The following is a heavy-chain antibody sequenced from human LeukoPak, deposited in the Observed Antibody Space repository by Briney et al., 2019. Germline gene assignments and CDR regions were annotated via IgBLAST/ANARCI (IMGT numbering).Heavy chain of an antibody. CDR2: IIPIFGTA. J-gene: IGHJ6*03. Sequence: ASVKVSCTASGGTFSSYAISWVRQAPGQGLEWMGGIIPIFGTANYAQKFQGRVTITADKSTSTAYMELSSLRSEDTAVYYCARGGRAAASEPVYYYYYMDVWGKGTTVTVSS. CDR3: ARGGRAAASEPVYYYYYMDV. V-gene: IGHV1-69*06. CDR1: GGTFSSYA. D-gene: IGHD6-13*01.